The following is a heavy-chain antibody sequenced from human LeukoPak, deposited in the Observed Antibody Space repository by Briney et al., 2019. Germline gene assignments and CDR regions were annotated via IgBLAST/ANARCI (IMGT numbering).Heavy chain of an antibody. Sequence: ASVKVSCKASGYTFTSYYMHWVRQAPGQGLEWMGIINPSGGSTSYAQKFQGRVTMTRDTSTSTVYMELSRLRSDDTAVYYCARSSLITMVRGVIITTYNWFDPWGQGTLVTVSS. D-gene: IGHD3-10*01. CDR3: ARSSLITMVRGVIITTYNWFDP. V-gene: IGHV1-46*01. J-gene: IGHJ5*02. CDR1: GYTFTSYY. CDR2: INPSGGST.